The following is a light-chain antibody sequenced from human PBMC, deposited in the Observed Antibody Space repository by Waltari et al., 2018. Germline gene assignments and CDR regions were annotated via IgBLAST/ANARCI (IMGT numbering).Light chain of an antibody. J-gene: IGLJ2*01. CDR2: EVT. CDR1: SSDIGTYNY. V-gene: IGLV2-23*02. Sequence: QSALTQPASVSGSPGQSITISCTGTSSDIGTYNYVSWYQPLPGKAPKMISYEVTKRPSGVSYRFSGSKSGNTASLTISGLRAEDEADYYCSSHANTYNFAHVVFGGGTKLTVL. CDR3: SSHANTYNFAHVV.